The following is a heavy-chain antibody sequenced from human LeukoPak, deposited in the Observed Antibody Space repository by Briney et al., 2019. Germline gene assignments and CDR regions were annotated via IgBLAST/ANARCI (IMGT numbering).Heavy chain of an antibody. Sequence: GRSLRLSCAASGFTFSSYAMHWVRQAPGKGLEWVAVISYDGSNKYYADSVKGRFTISRDNSKNTLYLQMNSLRAEDTAVYYCARGTYYGDYYFDYWGQGTLVTVSS. D-gene: IGHD4-17*01. V-gene: IGHV3-30-3*01. CDR3: ARGTYYGDYYFDY. CDR1: GFTFSSYA. CDR2: ISYDGSNK. J-gene: IGHJ4*02.